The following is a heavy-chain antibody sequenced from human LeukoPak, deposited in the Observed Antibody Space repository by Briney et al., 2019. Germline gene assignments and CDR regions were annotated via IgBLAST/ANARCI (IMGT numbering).Heavy chain of an antibody. CDR2: ISGSGGST. V-gene: IGHV3-23*01. J-gene: IGHJ4*02. CDR3: AKLKIVGASIDY. CDR1: GGTFSSYA. D-gene: IGHD1-26*01. Sequence: SCRASGGTFSSYAISWVRQAPGKGLEWVSAISGSGGSTYYADSVKGRFTISRDNSKNTLYLQMNSLRAEDTAVYYCAKLKIVGASIDYWGQGTLVTVSS.